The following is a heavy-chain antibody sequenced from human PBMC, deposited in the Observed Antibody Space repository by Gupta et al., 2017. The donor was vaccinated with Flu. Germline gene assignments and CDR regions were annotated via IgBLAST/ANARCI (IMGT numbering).Heavy chain of an antibody. Sequence: QLQLQESGPGLVKPSETLSLTCTVYGCSISSSSYYWGWIRPPPGRGLEGMGRITDSGKHYYNPSLKSRVSISVDTSKNQFSLRVSSVTAAETAVYYCARGGYCSTTSCHIGSFDYWGQGTLVTVSS. CDR3: ARGGYCSTTSCHIGSFDY. CDR1: GCSISSSSYY. V-gene: IGHV4-39*01. D-gene: IGHD2-2*02. CDR2: ITDSGKH. J-gene: IGHJ4*02.